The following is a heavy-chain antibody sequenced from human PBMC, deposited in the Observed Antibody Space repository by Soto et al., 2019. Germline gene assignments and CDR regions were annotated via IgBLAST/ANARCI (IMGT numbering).Heavy chain of an antibody. V-gene: IGHV4-59*02. CDR2: IYYTAIT. CDR3: ARALDYDFWGGRNWFDP. CDR1: GASVSDNY. J-gene: IGHJ5*02. D-gene: IGHD3-3*01. Sequence: SETLSLTCSVSGASVSDNYWGWVRQTPGRGLEWIGYIYYTAITNYNPSLKRRVTMSLDTSKNRLSLQLDSVTAADTAVYYCARALDYDFWGGRNWFDPWGQGNLVTVSS.